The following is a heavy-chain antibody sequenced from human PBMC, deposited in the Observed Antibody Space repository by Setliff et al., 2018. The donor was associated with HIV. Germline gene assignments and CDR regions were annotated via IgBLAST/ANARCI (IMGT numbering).Heavy chain of an antibody. Sequence: RDPPGKGLEWIASIYHSGNTYYMPSLQSRVTISVDMSKNQFSLKLNSVTAADTAVYYCARGEACGGGCHYAFELWGRGTMVTVS. J-gene: IGHJ3*01. CDR2: IYHSGNT. V-gene: IGHV4-38-2*02. CDR3: ARGEACGGGCHYAFEL. D-gene: IGHD2-21*02.